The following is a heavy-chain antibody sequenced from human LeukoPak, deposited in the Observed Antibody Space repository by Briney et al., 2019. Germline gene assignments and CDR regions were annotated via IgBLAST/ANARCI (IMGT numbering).Heavy chain of an antibody. J-gene: IGHJ4*02. CDR2: ISYDGSNK. D-gene: IGHD1-7*01. CDR1: GFTFSSYA. V-gene: IGHV3-30-3*01. Sequence: PGGSLRLSCAASGFTFSSYAMHWVRQAPGKGLEWVAVISYDGSNKYYADSVKGRFTISRDNSKNTLYLQMNSLRAEDTAVYYCARELELRYFDYWGQGTLVTVSS. CDR3: ARELELRYFDY.